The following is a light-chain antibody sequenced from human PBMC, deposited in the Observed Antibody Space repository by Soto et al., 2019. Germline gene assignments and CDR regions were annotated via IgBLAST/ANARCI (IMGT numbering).Light chain of an antibody. CDR2: WAS. Sequence: DIVMTQSPDSLVVSLGERATINCKSSQSVLYSSNNKNYLAWYQQKPGQPPKLPIYWASTRESGVPDRFRGSGSGTDFTLTISSLQAEDVALYYCQQYYSTPLTFGGGTKVEIK. J-gene: IGKJ4*01. CDR1: QSVLYSSNNKNY. CDR3: QQYYSTPLT. V-gene: IGKV4-1*01.